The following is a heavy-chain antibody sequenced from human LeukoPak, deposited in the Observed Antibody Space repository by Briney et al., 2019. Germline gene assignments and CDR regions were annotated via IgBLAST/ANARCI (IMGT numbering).Heavy chain of an antibody. D-gene: IGHD5-24*01. CDR1: GFNFNNYA. CDR3: AKVPKLGDGFHCVY. V-gene: IGHV3-23*01. Sequence: GGSLRLSCAASGFNFNNYALSWVRQAPGKGLEWVSGISGSGGDTYYADSVKGRFTISRDISMNTLYLQMNSLRVEDTAVYYCAKVPKLGDGFHCVYWGQGTLVTDSS. J-gene: IGHJ4*02. CDR2: ISGSGGDT.